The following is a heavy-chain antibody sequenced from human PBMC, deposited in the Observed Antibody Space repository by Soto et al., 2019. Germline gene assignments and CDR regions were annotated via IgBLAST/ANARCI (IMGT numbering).Heavy chain of an antibody. CDR1: GFTFSSYS. Sequence: QVQLVESGGGVVQPGRSLRLSCAASGFTFSSYSMHWVRQAPGKGLEWVAVIWYDGSNKYYADSVKGRFTISRDNSKNTLYLQMNSLRAEDTAVYYCARGRGVVVITTSYFDYWGQGTLVTVSS. J-gene: IGHJ4*02. CDR2: IWYDGSNK. CDR3: ARGRGVVVITTSYFDY. D-gene: IGHD3-22*01. V-gene: IGHV3-33*01.